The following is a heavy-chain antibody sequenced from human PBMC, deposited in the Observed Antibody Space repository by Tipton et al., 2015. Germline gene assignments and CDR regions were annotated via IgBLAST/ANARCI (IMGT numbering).Heavy chain of an antibody. D-gene: IGHD4-23*01. CDR2: IQYSGGT. J-gene: IGHJ5*02. Sequence: TLSLTCTVSSDSINKYYWSWIRQPPGKELEWIGYIQYSGGTNYNPSLESRVSMSVDTSKTQFPLEMRSVTATDTAVYYCARARGRHGGWFDPWGQGTLVTVSS. V-gene: IGHV4-59*01. CDR1: SDSINKYY. CDR3: ARARGRHGGWFDP.